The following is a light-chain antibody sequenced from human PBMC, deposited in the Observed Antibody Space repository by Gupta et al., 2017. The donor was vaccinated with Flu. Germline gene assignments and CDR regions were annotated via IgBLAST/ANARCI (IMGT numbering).Light chain of an antibody. CDR2: KAS. CDR1: ESIDNW. CDR3: QQDRAYPYT. Sequence: DIEMTQSPSTLSASLGDRVTITCRASESIDNWLAWYQQKPGKAPKFLIYKASKLESGVPSRFSGSGSGTEFTLTISSLQPDDFVTYYCQQDRAYPYTFGQGTNLDIK. J-gene: IGKJ2*01. V-gene: IGKV1-5*03.